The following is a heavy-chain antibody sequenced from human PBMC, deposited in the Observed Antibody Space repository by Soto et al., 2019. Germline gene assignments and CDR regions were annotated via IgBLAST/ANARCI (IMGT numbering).Heavy chain of an antibody. J-gene: IGHJ4*02. D-gene: IGHD6-19*01. CDR1: GDTFTSYY. CDR2: INPSGGST. V-gene: IGHV1-46*01. Sequence: QVQLVQSGAEVKKPGASVKVSCKASGDTFTSYYMHWVRQAPGQGLEWMGIINPSGGSTSYAQKFQGRVTMTRDTSTSTVYMELSSLRSEDTAVYYCARDEKGVAGCDYWGQGTLVTVSS. CDR3: ARDEKGVAGCDY.